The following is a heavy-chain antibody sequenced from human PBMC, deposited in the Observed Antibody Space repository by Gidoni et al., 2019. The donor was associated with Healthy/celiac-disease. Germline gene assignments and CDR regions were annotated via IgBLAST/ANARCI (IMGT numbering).Heavy chain of an antibody. V-gene: IGHV1-24*01. J-gene: IGHJ6*02. CDR1: GYTLTELS. D-gene: IGHD2-2*02. CDR2: FDPEDGET. Sequence: QVQLVQSGAEVKKPGASVKVSCKVSGYTLTELSMHWVRKAPGKGLEWMGGFDPEDGETIYAQKFQGRVTMTEDTSTDTAYMELSSLRSEDTAVYYCATEPIVVVPAAIRGYYYYYGMDVWGQGTTVTVSS. CDR3: ATEPIVVVPAAIRGYYYYYGMDV.